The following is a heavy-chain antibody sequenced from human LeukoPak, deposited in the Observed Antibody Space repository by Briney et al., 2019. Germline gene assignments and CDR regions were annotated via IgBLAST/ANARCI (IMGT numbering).Heavy chain of an antibody. Sequence: GGSLRLSCAASGFTFNNYAMSWVRRAPGKGPEWVSAISGDDDNTYYADSVKGRFTISRDNAKNSLYLQMNSLRAEDTAVYYCARDGYDSSGYYYWGQGTLVTVSS. D-gene: IGHD3-22*01. CDR1: GFTFNNYA. V-gene: IGHV3-21*01. CDR2: ISGDDDNT. CDR3: ARDGYDSSGYYY. J-gene: IGHJ4*02.